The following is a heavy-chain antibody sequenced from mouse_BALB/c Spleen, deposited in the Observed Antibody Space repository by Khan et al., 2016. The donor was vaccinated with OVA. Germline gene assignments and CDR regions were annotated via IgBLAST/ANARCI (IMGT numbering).Heavy chain of an antibody. CDR3: AGRCDF. CDR2: IYPGSANT. V-gene: IGHV1-84*02. J-gene: IGHJ2*01. CDR1: GYTFTDYY. Sequence: QVQLQQSGPELVKPGASVKLSCKASGYTFTDYYINWVKQKPGQGLEWIGWIYPGSANTRYSEKFKGKATLTVDTSSSKAYMQLSSLTSAAHAVYCCAGRCDFWGQGTTLTVSS.